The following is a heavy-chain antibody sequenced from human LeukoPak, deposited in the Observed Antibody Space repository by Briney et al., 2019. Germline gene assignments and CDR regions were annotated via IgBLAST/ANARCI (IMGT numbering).Heavy chain of an antibody. CDR3: ARFLKNTVKRGGPANDYMHV. CDR2: INPNSSGT. J-gene: IGHJ6*03. V-gene: IGHV1-2*02. CDR1: GYTFSSYY. Sequence: PLASLKLSCTASGYTFSSYYMHWVRQAPGQGLEWVGWINPNSSGTNYAHKLQGRVTITRNTTISTDYLEMSSVRTDDTAVYYCARFLKNTVKRGGPANDYMHVGGKAPTVTISS. D-gene: IGHD4/OR15-4a*01.